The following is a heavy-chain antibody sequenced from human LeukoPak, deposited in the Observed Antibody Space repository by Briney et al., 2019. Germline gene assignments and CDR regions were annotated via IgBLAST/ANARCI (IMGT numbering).Heavy chain of an antibody. V-gene: IGHV3-74*01. Sequence: PGGSLRPSCAASGFTLSYYWIHWVRQAPGKGLVWVSCINGDGSSTNYADSVKGRFTISRDNAKNTLYLEMNSLRAEDTAVYYCTRDPRKKGFDPWCQGTLVTVSS. CDR2: INGDGSST. J-gene: IGHJ5*02. CDR1: GFTLSYYW. CDR3: TRDPRKKGFDP.